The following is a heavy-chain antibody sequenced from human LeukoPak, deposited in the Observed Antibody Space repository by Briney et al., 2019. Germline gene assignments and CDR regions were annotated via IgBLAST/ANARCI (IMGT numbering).Heavy chain of an antibody. CDR1: GSTFGGYA. Sequence: GGSLRLSCAASGSTFGGYALTGAPQAPGRGLEGVSGISGSGENTYYADSVKGRFTISRDNSKNTLYLQMNSLRAEDTAVYYCAELGITMIGGVWGKGTTVTISS. J-gene: IGHJ6*04. CDR3: AELGITMIGGV. CDR2: ISGSGENT. V-gene: IGHV3-23*01. D-gene: IGHD3-10*02.